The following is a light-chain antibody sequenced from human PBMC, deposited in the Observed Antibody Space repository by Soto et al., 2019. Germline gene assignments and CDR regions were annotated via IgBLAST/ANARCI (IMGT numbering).Light chain of an antibody. V-gene: IGLV6-57*04. CDR1: SGSIASKN. CDR2: KND. Sequence: NFMLTQSHSVSESPGKTVTISCTRSSGSIASKNVQLYQLRPGSAPTTVIYKNDQRPSGVPDRFSGSIDSSSNSASLTISGLKTEDESDYYCQSFDSNIVIFGGGTKLTVL. J-gene: IGLJ2*01. CDR3: QSFDSNIVI.